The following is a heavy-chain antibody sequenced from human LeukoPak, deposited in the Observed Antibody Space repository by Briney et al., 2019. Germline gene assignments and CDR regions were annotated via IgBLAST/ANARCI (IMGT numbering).Heavy chain of an antibody. CDR2: IYYSGST. D-gene: IGHD5-12*01. J-gene: IGHJ4*02. Sequence: PSETLSLTCTVSGGSISSYYWSWIRQPPGKELEWIGYIYYSGSTNYNPSLKSRVTISVDTSKNQFSLKLSSVTAADTAVYYCARAGGYLLYFDYWGQGTLVTVSS. CDR3: ARAGGYLLYFDY. V-gene: IGHV4-59*01. CDR1: GGSISSYY.